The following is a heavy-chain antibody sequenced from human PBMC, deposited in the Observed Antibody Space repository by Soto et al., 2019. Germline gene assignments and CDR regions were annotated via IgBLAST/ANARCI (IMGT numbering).Heavy chain of an antibody. Sequence: QVQLVQSGSEVKTPGSSVKVSCKASGGSFSSNPISWVRQAPGQGLEWMAGIIPIFATVHYAQKFQGRVTITADESTSTAYMELTRLRSEDTAVYFCARGGRGYSSAPRYYFDYWGQGTLVTVS. CDR2: IIPIFATV. D-gene: IGHD5-18*01. J-gene: IGHJ4*02. V-gene: IGHV1-69*01. CDR3: ARGGRGYSSAPRYYFDY. CDR1: GGSFSSNP.